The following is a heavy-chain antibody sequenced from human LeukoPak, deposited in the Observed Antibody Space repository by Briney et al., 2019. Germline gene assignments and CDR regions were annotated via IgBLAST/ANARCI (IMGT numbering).Heavy chain of an antibody. Sequence: SETLSLTCAVYGGSFGGYYWSWIRQPPGKGLEWIGEINHSGSTNYNPSLKSRVTISVDTSKNQFSLKLSSVTAADTAVYYCASYSNYYDSSGYYSPDYWGQGTLVTVSS. CDR3: ASYSNYYDSSGYYSPDY. CDR2: INHSGST. D-gene: IGHD3-22*01. J-gene: IGHJ4*02. V-gene: IGHV4-34*01. CDR1: GGSFGGYY.